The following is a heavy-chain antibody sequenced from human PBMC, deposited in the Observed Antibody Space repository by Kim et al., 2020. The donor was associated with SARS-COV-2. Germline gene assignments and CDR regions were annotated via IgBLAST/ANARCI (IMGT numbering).Heavy chain of an antibody. D-gene: IGHD6-13*01. CDR1: GFTFTSSS. V-gene: IGHV3-21*01. CDR2: ISSSSSFI. CDR3: ARAAGVEVDSNTSSWY. Sequence: GGSLRLSCTASGFTFTSSSMNWVRQAPGKGLEWVSSISSSSSFIFYAYSVKGRFTFSRDNANNSMYLQMRSLRAEDAAVYDCARAAGVEVDSNTSSWY. J-gene: IGHJ2*01.